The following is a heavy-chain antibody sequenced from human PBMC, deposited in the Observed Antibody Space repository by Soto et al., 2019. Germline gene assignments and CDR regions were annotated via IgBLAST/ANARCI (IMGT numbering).Heavy chain of an antibody. J-gene: IGHJ4*02. CDR1: GFTVSTKC. V-gene: IGHV3-66*01. CDR2: IYSGGST. CDR3: ARDPWSADF. Sequence: EVQLVESGGGLVQPGGSLRLSCAASGFTVSTKCLSWVRQAPGKGLEWVSVIYSGGSTCYADSVRGRFTITTDNSKTMLNLKMSSMRAEDTAVYYCARDPWSADFWGQGTLVTVSS.